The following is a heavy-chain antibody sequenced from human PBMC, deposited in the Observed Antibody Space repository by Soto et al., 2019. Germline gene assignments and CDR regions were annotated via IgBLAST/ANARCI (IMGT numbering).Heavy chain of an antibody. CDR3: ARVSGWYNHYSGMDV. CDR1: GGTFSSYA. CDR2: IIPVFDTA. J-gene: IGHJ6*02. D-gene: IGHD6-19*01. V-gene: IGHV1-69*01. Sequence: QVQLEQSGAEVKKPGSSVKVSCKASGGTFSSYAISWVRQAPGQGLEWMGGIIPVFDTAYFAQKFQGRVTITADGSTSTAYMEVSSLRSEDTAVYYCARVSGWYNHYSGMDVWGQGTTVTVSS.